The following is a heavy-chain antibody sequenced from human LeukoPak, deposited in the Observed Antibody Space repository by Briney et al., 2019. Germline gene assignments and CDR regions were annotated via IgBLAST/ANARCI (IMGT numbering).Heavy chain of an antibody. CDR1: GYTFTGYY. D-gene: IGHD1-1*01. J-gene: IGHJ4*02. CDR2: INPNSGGT. Sequence: ASVKVSCKASGYTFTGYYMHWVRQAPGQGLEWMGWINPNSGGTNYAQKFQGRVTMTRDTSISTAYMELSRLRSDDTAVYYCARTDDSLFPLNDYWGQGTLVTVSS. V-gene: IGHV1-2*02. CDR3: ARTDDSLFPLNDY.